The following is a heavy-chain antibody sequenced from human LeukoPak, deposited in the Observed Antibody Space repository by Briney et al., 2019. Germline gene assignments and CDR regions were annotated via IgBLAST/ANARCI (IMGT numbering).Heavy chain of an antibody. CDR1: GFTFSSYS. CDR2: ISSSSSYI. Sequence: PGRSLRLSCAASGFTFSSYSMNWVRQAPGKGLEWVSSISSSSSYIYYADSVKGRFTISRDNAKNSLYLQMNGLRAEDTAVYYCARQIDYYGSGSLPDYWGQGTLVTVSS. V-gene: IGHV3-21*01. J-gene: IGHJ4*02. D-gene: IGHD3-10*01. CDR3: ARQIDYYGSGSLPDY.